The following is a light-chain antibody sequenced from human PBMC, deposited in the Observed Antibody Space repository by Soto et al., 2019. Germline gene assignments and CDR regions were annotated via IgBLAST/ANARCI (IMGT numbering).Light chain of an antibody. CDR1: QSVSSN. J-gene: IGKJ2*01. CDR2: GAS. V-gene: IGKV3-15*01. CDR3: QQYNNWPPYT. Sequence: EIVMTQSPATLSVSPGERVTLSCRASQSVSSNLAWYQQKPGQAPRLLIYGASTRATGIPARFSGSGSKTDFTLTISSLQSEDFAVYYCQQYNNWPPYTFGQGTKLEIK.